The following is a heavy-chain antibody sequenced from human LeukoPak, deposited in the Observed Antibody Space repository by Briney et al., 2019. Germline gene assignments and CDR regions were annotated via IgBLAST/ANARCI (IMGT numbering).Heavy chain of an antibody. V-gene: IGHV3-30-3*01. D-gene: IGHD3-9*01. Sequence: GGSLRLSCAASGFTFSSYAMHWVRQAPGKGLEWVAVISYDGSNKYYADSVKGRFTISRDNSKNTLCLQMNSLRAEDTAVYHCARDLSYYDILTGFDYWGQGTLVTVSS. J-gene: IGHJ4*02. CDR1: GFTFSSYA. CDR2: ISYDGSNK. CDR3: ARDLSYYDILTGFDY.